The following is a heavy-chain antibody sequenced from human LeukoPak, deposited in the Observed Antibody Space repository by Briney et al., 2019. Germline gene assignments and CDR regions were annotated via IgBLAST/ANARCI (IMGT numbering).Heavy chain of an antibody. CDR3: ARDRYDFWSGYSYGMDV. CDR2: IYHSGST. J-gene: IGHJ6*02. Sequence: SGTLSLTCAVSGGSISSGGYSWSWIRQPPGKGLEWIGYIYHSGSTYYNPSLKSRVTISVDRSKNQFSLKLSSVTAADTAVYYCARDRYDFWSGYSYGMDVWGQGTTVTVSS. V-gene: IGHV4-30-2*01. D-gene: IGHD3-3*01. CDR1: GGSISSGGYS.